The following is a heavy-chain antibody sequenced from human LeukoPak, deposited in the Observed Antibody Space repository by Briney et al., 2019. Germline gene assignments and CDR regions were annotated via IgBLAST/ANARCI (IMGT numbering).Heavy chain of an antibody. CDR2: INPNSGGT. J-gene: IGHJ5*02. CDR1: GYTFTGYY. Sequence: ASVKVSCKASGYTFTGYYMHWVRQAPGQGLEWMGWINPNSGGTNHAQKFQGRVTMTRDTSISTAYMELSRLRSDDTAVYYCARDYPYGSGSYYFDPWGQGTLVTVSS. V-gene: IGHV1-2*02. CDR3: ARDYPYGSGSYYFDP. D-gene: IGHD3-10*01.